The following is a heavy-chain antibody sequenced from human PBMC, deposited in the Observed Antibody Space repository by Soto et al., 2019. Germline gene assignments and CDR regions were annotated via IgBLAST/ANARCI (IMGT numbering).Heavy chain of an antibody. CDR1: GFTFSSYW. CDR2: IKQDGSEK. Sequence: EVQLVESGGGLVQPGGSLRLSCAASGFTFSSYWMSWVRQAPGKGLEWVANIKQDGSEKYYVDSVKGRFTISRDNAKNSLYLQMTSLRAEDTAVYYCARDDHCSSTSCYYYYYYGMDVWGQGTTVTVSS. D-gene: IGHD2-2*01. J-gene: IGHJ6*02. CDR3: ARDDHCSSTSCYYYYYYGMDV. V-gene: IGHV3-7*03.